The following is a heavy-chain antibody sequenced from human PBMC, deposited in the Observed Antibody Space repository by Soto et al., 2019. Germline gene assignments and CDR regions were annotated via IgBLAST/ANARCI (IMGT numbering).Heavy chain of an antibody. Sequence: SRTLSLTCAISGDSVSSNSAAWNWIRQSPSRGLEWLGRTYYRSKWYNDYAVSVKSRITINADTSKNQFSLQLNSVTPEDTAVYYCARDSAYSPDYYDSSGYYKGGIITPILFDYWGQGTLVTVSS. J-gene: IGHJ4*02. D-gene: IGHD3-22*01. CDR2: TYYRSKWYN. CDR3: ARDSAYSPDYYDSSGYYKGGIITPILFDY. CDR1: GDSVSSNSAA. V-gene: IGHV6-1*01.